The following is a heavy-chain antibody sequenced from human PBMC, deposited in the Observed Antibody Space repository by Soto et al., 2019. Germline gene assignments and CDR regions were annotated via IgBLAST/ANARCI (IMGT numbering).Heavy chain of an antibody. CDR2: ISAYNGNT. J-gene: IGHJ6*02. CDR3: ARAGTHYDFWRGDYGMDV. CDR1: GYTFTSYG. D-gene: IGHD3-3*01. Sequence: GASVKVSCKASGYTFTSYGISWVRQAPGQGLEWMGWISAYNGNTNYAQKLQGRVTMTTDTSTSTAYMELRSLRSDDTAVYYCARAGTHYDFWRGDYGMDVWGQGTTVTVSS. V-gene: IGHV1-18*01.